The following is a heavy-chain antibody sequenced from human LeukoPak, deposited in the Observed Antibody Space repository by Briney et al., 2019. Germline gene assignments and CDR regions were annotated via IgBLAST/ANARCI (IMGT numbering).Heavy chain of an antibody. J-gene: IGHJ4*02. D-gene: IGHD6-19*01. CDR2: ISASGGGT. CDR1: GFTFSSYA. CDR3: AKTTTGYSSGRYPGWPVDY. Sequence: GGSLRLSCAASGFTFSSYAVSWVRQPPGKGLEWVSPISASGGGTYYADSVKGRFTISRDNSKNTLYLQMNSLSTEDTAVYYCAKTTTGYSSGRYPGWPVDYWGQGTLVTVSS. V-gene: IGHV3-23*01.